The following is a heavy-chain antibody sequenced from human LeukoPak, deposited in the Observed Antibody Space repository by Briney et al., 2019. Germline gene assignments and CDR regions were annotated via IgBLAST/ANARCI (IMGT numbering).Heavy chain of an antibody. V-gene: IGHV4-59*01. CDR1: GGSISSYY. CDR3: ARDSGGMDV. CDR2: IYYRGST. Sequence: PSETLSLTCTVSGGSISSYYGSWIRQPPGKGLEWIGYIYYRGSTNYTPSLKSRVTISVDTSKNQFSLKLSSVTAADTAVYYCARDSGGMDVWGQGTTVTVSS. J-gene: IGHJ6*02. D-gene: IGHD7-27*01.